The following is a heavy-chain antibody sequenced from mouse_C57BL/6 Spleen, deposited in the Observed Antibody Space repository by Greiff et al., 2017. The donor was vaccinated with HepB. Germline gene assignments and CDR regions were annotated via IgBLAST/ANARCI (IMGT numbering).Heavy chain of an antibody. D-gene: IGHD1-1*01. Sequence: VQLQQSGPELVKPGASVKISCKASGYTFTDYYMNWVKQSHGKSLEWIGDINPNNGGTSYNQKFKGKATLTVDKSSSTAYMELRSLTSEDSAVYYCARRNYVVYAMDYWGQGTSVTVSS. V-gene: IGHV1-26*01. J-gene: IGHJ4*01. CDR3: ARRNYVVYAMDY. CDR1: GYTFTDYY. CDR2: INPNNGGT.